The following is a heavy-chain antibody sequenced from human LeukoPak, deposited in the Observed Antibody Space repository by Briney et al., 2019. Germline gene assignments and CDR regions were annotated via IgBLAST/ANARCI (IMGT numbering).Heavy chain of an antibody. J-gene: IGHJ4*02. V-gene: IGHV3-30*18. CDR2: ISYDGSNK. CDR1: GFTFSSFG. Sequence: PGGSLRLSCAASGFTFSSFGMNWVRKAPGKGLEWVAVISYDGSNKYYADSVKGRFTISRDNSKNTLYLQMNSLRAEDTAVYYCAKDSGSRSLDYWGQGTLVTVSS. CDR3: AKDSGSRSLDY.